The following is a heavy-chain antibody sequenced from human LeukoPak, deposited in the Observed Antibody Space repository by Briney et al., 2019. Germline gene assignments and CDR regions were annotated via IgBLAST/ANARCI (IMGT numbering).Heavy chain of an antibody. J-gene: IGHJ4*02. CDR1: GFTFSSYS. CDR2: ITSSGNTI. Sequence: PGESLRLSCAASGFTFSSYSMNWVRQAPGKGLEWVSYITSSGNTIYYADSVKGRFTISRDNAKNSLYLQMNSLRAEDTAVYYCARANYYDISGYDYWGQGTLVTVSS. CDR3: ARANYYDISGYDY. V-gene: IGHV3-48*04. D-gene: IGHD3-22*01.